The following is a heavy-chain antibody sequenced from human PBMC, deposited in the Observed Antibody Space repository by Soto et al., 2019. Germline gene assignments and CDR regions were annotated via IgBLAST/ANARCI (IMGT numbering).Heavy chain of an antibody. Sequence: QLQLQEAGPGLVKPSETLSLTCTVSGGSISSSSYYWGWIRQPPGKGLEWIGSIYYSGSTYYNPTLRGRVTTSADTSQNPFTLKLSSVTAADTAVYYCARTAVEVGGTCFDYWGQGTLVTVSS. CDR1: GGSISSSSYY. CDR3: ARTAVEVGGTCFDY. V-gene: IGHV4-39*01. CDR2: IYYSGST. D-gene: IGHD1-26*01. J-gene: IGHJ4*02.